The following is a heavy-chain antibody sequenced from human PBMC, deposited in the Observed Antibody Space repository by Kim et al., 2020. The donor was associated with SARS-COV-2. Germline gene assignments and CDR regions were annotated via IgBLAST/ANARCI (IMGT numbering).Heavy chain of an antibody. CDR3: ARETPVRGEYYFDY. V-gene: IGHV3-74*01. J-gene: IGHJ4*02. D-gene: IGHD3-10*01. CDR1: GFTFSSFW. Sequence: GGSLRLSCAASGFTFSSFWMHWVRQAPGKGLVWVSRVNRDGSTTNYADSVKGRFTISRDNAKNTLYLQMNSLRAEDTAVYYCARETPVRGEYYFDYWGQGILVTVYS. CDR2: VNRDGSTT.